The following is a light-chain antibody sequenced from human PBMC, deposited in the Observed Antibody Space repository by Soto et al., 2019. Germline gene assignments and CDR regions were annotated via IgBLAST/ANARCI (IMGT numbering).Light chain of an antibody. CDR1: QSVSSY. CDR3: QQRSNWPST. Sequence: EIVLTQSPATLSLSPGDRATLSCRASQSVSSYLAWYQQKPGQAPRLLIYDASNRATGIPARVSGSGSGTDFTLTITSLEPEDFAVYYCQQRSNWPSTFGGGTNVEIK. V-gene: IGKV3-11*01. CDR2: DAS. J-gene: IGKJ4*01.